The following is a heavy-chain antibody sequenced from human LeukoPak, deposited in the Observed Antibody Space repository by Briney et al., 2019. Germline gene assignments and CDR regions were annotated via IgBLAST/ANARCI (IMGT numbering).Heavy chain of an antibody. CDR3: AKDGGSGWFVFDY. V-gene: IGHV3-30*18. D-gene: IGHD6-19*01. CDR1: GFTFSSYG. J-gene: IGHJ4*02. Sequence: PGGSLRLSCAASGFTFSSYGMHWVRQAPGEGLEWVAVTSYDGSNKYYADSVKGRFTISRDNSKNTLYLQMNSLRAEDTAVYYCAKDGGSGWFVFDYWGQGTLVTVSS. CDR2: TSYDGSNK.